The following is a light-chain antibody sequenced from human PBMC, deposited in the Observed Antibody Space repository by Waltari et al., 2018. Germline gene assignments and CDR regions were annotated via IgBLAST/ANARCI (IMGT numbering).Light chain of an antibody. CDR2: KDT. J-gene: IGLJ3*02. Sequence: SYELTQPPSVSVSPGQTARITCSGDALPKDSAYWYQQKPGQAPVPVIYKDTERATGIHERFSGSSSGTTVTLIISGVQAEDEADYYCQSGDYSRSYVVLGGGTKLTVL. CDR3: QSGDYSRSYVV. CDR1: ALPKDS. V-gene: IGLV3-25*03.